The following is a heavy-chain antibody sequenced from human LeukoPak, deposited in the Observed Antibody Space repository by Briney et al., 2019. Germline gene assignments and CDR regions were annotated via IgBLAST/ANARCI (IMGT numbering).Heavy chain of an antibody. Sequence: GGSLRLSCAASGFTFSDYYMSWIRQAPGKGLEWVSYISSSGSTIYYADSVKGRFTISRDNAKNSLYLQMNSLRAEDTAVYYCARDTATGDIVVVPAAMFPDYWGQGTLVTVSS. CDR3: ARDTATGDIVVVPAAMFPDY. V-gene: IGHV3-11*01. D-gene: IGHD2-2*01. CDR2: ISSSGSTI. J-gene: IGHJ4*02. CDR1: GFTFSDYY.